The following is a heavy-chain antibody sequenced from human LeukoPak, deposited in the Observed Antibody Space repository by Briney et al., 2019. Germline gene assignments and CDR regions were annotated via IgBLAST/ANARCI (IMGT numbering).Heavy chain of an antibody. CDR1: GFTFDDYT. CDR2: TWNGRST. Sequence: GGSLRLSCAASGFTFDDYTIHWVRQAPGKGLEWVSLTWNGRSTYYADSVKGRFTISRDNSKNSLYLQMNSLRTEGTALYYCAKESTMIVGGQYFDHWGQGTLVTVSS. CDR3: AKESTMIVGGQYFDH. V-gene: IGHV3-43*01. D-gene: IGHD3-22*01. J-gene: IGHJ4*02.